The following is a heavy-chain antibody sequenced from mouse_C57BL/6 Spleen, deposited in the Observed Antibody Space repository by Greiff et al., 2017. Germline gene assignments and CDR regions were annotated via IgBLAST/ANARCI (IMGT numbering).Heavy chain of an antibody. V-gene: IGHV1-19*01. CDR3: ARGGYGYDGYAMDY. CDR2: INPYHGGT. Sequence: VQLQQSGPVLVKPGASVKMSCKASGYTFTDYYMNWVKQSHGTSLEWIGVINPYHGGTSYKQQFKGKATLTVDTSSSAAYMELNSLTSEDSAVYYWARGGYGYDGYAMDYWGQETSVTVSS. J-gene: IGHJ4*01. D-gene: IGHD2-2*01. CDR1: GYTFTDYY.